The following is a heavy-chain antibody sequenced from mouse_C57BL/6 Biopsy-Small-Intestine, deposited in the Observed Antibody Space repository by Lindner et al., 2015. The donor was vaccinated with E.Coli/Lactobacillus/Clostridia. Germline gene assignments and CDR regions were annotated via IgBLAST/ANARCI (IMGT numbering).Heavy chain of an antibody. V-gene: IGHV1-4*01. Sequence: VQLQESGAELARPGASVKMSCKASGYTFTSYTMHWVKQRPGQGLEWIGYINPSSGYTKYNQKFKDKATLTADKSSSTAYMQLSSLTSEDSAVYYCARSGNPAWFAYWGQGTLVTVSA. D-gene: IGHD2-1*01. CDR1: GYTFTSYT. CDR3: ARSGNPAWFAY. J-gene: IGHJ3*01. CDR2: INPSSGYT.